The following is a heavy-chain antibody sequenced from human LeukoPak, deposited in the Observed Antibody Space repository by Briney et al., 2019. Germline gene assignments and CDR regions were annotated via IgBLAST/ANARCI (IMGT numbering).Heavy chain of an antibody. Sequence: GGSLRPSCAASGFTFSSYAMHWVRQAPGKGLEWVAVISYDGSNKYYADSVKGRFTISRDNSKNTLYLQMNSLRAEDTAVYYCASRISLGPDYWGQGTLVTVSS. J-gene: IGHJ4*02. CDR1: GFTFSSYA. D-gene: IGHD3-10*01. CDR2: ISYDGSNK. CDR3: ASRISLGPDY. V-gene: IGHV3-30-3*01.